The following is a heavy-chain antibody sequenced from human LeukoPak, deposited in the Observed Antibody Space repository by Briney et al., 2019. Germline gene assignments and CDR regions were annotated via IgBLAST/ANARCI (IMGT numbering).Heavy chain of an antibody. D-gene: IGHD6-13*01. V-gene: IGHV4-34*12. CDR1: SGSLSDYF. Sequence: PSETLSLTCAVYSGSLSDYFWSWIRQSPGEGLEWIGEIIHSGSTKYNPSLKSRVTISVDTSKNQFSLRLSSVTAADTAVYYCAREGTTDSSTWYMSWFDPWGQGTLVTVSS. CDR3: AREGTTDSSTWYMSWFDP. J-gene: IGHJ5*02. CDR2: IIHSGST.